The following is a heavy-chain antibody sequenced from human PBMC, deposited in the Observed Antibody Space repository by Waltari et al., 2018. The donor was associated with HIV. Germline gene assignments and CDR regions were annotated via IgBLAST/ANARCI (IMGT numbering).Heavy chain of an antibody. J-gene: IGHJ4*02. Sequence: QGQLVESGGALVQPGKSLRLYCSASGFPLRNYAMHWVRQAPGKGLEWVSVISHDGSNDKYGDSVKGRFTISRDNSKNTLYLEMNTLRAEDTAVYYCARVGYGDYLEYWGQGTLVIVSS. CDR1: GFPLRNYA. CDR3: ARVGYGDYLEY. D-gene: IGHD4-17*01. V-gene: IGHV3-30*01. CDR2: ISHDGSND.